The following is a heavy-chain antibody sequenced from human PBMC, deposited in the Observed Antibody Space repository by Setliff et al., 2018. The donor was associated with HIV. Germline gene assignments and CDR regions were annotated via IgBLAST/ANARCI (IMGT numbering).Heavy chain of an antibody. D-gene: IGHD2-15*01. V-gene: IGHV7-4-1*02. CDR1: GYTFTSYG. CDR3: AILGVAATDDAFDI. J-gene: IGHJ3*02. CDR2: INTNTGNP. Sequence: ASVKVSCKASGYTFTSYGISWVRQAPGQGLEWMGWINTNTGNPTYAQGFTGRFVFSLDTSVSTAYLQISSLRAEDTAVYYCAILGVAATDDAFDIWSQGTMVT.